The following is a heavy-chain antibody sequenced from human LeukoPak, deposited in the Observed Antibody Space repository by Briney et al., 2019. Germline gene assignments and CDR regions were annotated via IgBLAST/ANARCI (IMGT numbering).Heavy chain of an antibody. CDR3: AKEMVVAAALDY. D-gene: IGHD2-15*01. CDR2: ISWDGGTT. J-gene: IGHJ4*02. Sequence: GGSLRLSRAASGFTFDDYTIYWVRQAPGKGLEWVSLISWDGGTTYYADSVKGRLTISRDNSKTSLYLQMNSLRTEDTALYYCAKEMVVAAALDYWGQGTRVTVSS. V-gene: IGHV3-43*01. CDR1: GFTFDDYT.